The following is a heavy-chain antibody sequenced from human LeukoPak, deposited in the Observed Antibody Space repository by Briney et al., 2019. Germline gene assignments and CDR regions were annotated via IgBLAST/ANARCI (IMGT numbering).Heavy chain of an antibody. CDR1: GLLLKVYD. CDR2: ISHEGDC. Sequence: EPLTLPCAVYGLLLKVYDWRWIRQSPEKGLVWLADISHEGDCIYNASLESRLTLSVNMSKNQLALQLKYVTAADTAVFYCGRGRNYVSDYYFDVWGKGTTVIVSS. V-gene: IGHV4-34*01. D-gene: IGHD1-7*01. CDR3: GRGRNYVSDYYFDV. J-gene: IGHJ6*03.